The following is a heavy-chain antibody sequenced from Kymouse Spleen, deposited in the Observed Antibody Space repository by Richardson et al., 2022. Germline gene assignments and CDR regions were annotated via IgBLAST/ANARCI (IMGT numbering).Heavy chain of an antibody. CDR3: ARHGTTRSWFDP. Sequence: QLQLQESGPGLVKPSETLSLTCTVSGGSISSSSYYWGWIRQPPGKGLEWIGSIYYSGSTYYNPSLKSRVTISVDTSKNQFSLKLSSVTAADTAVYYCARHGTTRSWFDPWGQGTLVTVSS. CDR2: IYYSGST. D-gene: IGHD4-11,IGHD4-11*01. CDR1: GGSISSSSYY. J-gene: IGHJ5*02. V-gene: IGHV4-39*01.